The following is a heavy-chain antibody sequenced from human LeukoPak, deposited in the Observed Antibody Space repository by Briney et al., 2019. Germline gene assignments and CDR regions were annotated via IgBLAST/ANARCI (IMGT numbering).Heavy chain of an antibody. CDR3: ARDSWEGEWFFDY. J-gene: IGHJ4*02. D-gene: IGHD3-3*01. V-gene: IGHV4-59*12. CDR1: GGSISSYY. Sequence: SETLSLTCTVSGGSISSYYWSWIRQPPGKGLEWIGYIYDSGSTYYNPSLKSRVTISVDTSKNQFSLRLSSVTAADTAVYYCARDSWEGEWFFDYWGQGTLVTVSS. CDR2: IYDSGST.